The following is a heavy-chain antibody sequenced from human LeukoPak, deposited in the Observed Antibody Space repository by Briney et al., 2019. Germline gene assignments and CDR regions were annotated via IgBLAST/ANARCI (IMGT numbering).Heavy chain of an antibody. Sequence: PSETLSLTCTVSGGSISSDYWSWVRQSPGKGLEWVGYIYCSGTTSYNPSLKSPVTISLATSKTQFSLKLSSVTAADTAVYYCARGANWGSPDYWGQGTLVTVSS. J-gene: IGHJ4*02. V-gene: IGHV4-59*01. D-gene: IGHD7-27*01. CDR1: GGSISSDY. CDR2: IYCSGTT. CDR3: ARGANWGSPDY.